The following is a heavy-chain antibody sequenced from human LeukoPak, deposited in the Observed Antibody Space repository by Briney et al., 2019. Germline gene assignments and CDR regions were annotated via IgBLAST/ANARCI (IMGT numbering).Heavy chain of an antibody. CDR1: GGTFSSYA. CDR2: IIPILGIA. V-gene: IGHV1-69*04. Sequence: ASVKVSCKASGGTFSSYAISWVRQAPGQELEWMGRIIPILGIANYAQKFQGRVTITADKSTSTAYMELSSLRSEDTAVYYCARDHIVVVTATTYYYYGMDVWGQGTTVTVSS. CDR3: ARDHIVVVTATTYYYYGMDV. D-gene: IGHD2-21*02. J-gene: IGHJ6*02.